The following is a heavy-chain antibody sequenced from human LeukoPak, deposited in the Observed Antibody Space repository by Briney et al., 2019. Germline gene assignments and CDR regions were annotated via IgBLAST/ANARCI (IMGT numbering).Heavy chain of an antibody. V-gene: IGHV4-30-2*01. J-gene: IGHJ5*02. CDR1: GGSISSGGYS. D-gene: IGHD2-2*01. Sequence: PSETLSLTCAVSGGSISSGGYSWSWIRQPLGKGLEWIGYIYHTGSTYYNPSLKSRVTISVDTSKNQFSLRLSSVTAADTAVYYCARLQYCSGTSCYWFDPWGQGTLVTAS. CDR2: IYHTGST. CDR3: ARLQYCSGTSCYWFDP.